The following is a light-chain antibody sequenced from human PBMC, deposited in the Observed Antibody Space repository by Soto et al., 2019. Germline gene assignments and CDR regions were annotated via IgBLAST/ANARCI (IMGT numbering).Light chain of an antibody. CDR2: SAS. Sequence: DIQLTQSPSSLSASVGDRVTITCRASQGISNYLNWYQQKPGKAPKLLISSASSLQSAVPSRFSGSGSGTDFTLTITSLQHEDFDTYSCQQSYSTPWTLGQGTKVDIK. J-gene: IGKJ1*01. CDR3: QQSYSTPWT. CDR1: QGISNY. V-gene: IGKV1-39*01.